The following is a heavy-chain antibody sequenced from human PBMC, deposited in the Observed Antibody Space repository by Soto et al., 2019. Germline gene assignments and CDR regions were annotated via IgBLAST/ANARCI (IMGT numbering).Heavy chain of an antibody. CDR2: ISYDGSNK. CDR3: ASIPYDSSGYHNYYYYYGMDV. CDR1: GFTFSSYA. Sequence: LRLSCAASGFTFSSYAMHWVRQAPGKGLEWVAVISYDGSNKYYADSVKGRFTISRDNSKNTLYLQMNSLRAEDTAVYYCASIPYDSSGYHNYYYYYGMDVWGQGTTVTVSS. V-gene: IGHV3-30-3*01. J-gene: IGHJ6*02. D-gene: IGHD3-22*01.